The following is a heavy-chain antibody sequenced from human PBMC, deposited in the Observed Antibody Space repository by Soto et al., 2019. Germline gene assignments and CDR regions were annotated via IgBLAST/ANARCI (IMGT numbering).Heavy chain of an antibody. J-gene: IGHJ4*02. CDR2: ISGSGGST. CDR1: GFTFSSYA. CDR3: AKAPIYFDWLLYLDY. Sequence: GGSLRLSCAASGFTFSSYAMSWVRQAPGKGLEWVSAISGSGGSTYYADSVKGRFTISRDNSKNTLYLQMNSLRAEDTAVYYCAKAPIYFDWLLYLDYCGQGPLVTVSS. D-gene: IGHD3-9*01. V-gene: IGHV3-23*01.